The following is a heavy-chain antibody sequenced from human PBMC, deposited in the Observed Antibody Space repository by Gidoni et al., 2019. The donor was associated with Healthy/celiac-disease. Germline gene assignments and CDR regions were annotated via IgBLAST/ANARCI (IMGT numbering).Heavy chain of an antibody. D-gene: IGHD1-26*01. V-gene: IGHV3-53*01. CDR3: ARDQYSGSYYYFDY. CDR2: IYSGGST. Sequence: EVKLVESGGGLIQPGGSLSLSCAASGFTVSSNYMSWVRQAPGKGLEWVSVIYSGGSTYYADPVKGRFTISRDNSKNTLYLQMNSLRAEDTAVYYCARDQYSGSYYYFDYWGQGTLVTVSS. CDR1: GFTVSSNY. J-gene: IGHJ4*02.